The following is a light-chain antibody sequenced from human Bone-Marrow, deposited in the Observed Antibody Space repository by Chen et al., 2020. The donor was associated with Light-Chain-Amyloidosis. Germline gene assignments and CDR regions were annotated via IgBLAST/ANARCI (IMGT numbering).Light chain of an antibody. J-gene: IGLJ1*01. CDR2: DVS. V-gene: IGLV2-14*01. CDR3: TSYASSRTRV. Sequence: QSALTQPASVSGSPGQSITISCTGSSSDVGGYDYVSWYQQHPGKAPQLIIYDVSNRPSGVSDRFSGSESGYTASLTISGLQADDEADYYCTSYASSRTRVFGTGTKVTVL. CDR1: SSDVGGYDY.